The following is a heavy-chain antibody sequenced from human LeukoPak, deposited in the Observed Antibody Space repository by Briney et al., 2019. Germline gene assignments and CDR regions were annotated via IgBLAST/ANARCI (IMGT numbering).Heavy chain of an antibody. CDR1: GGSFSVYY. J-gene: IGHJ4*02. CDR3: ARDRDCSSTSCSTFDY. Sequence: PSETLSLTCAVYGGSFSVYYWSWIRQPPGKGLEWIGEINHSGSTNYNPSLKSRVTISVDTSKNQFSLKLSSVTAADTAVYYCARDRDCSSTSCSTFDYWGQGTLVTVSS. V-gene: IGHV4-34*01. CDR2: INHSGST. D-gene: IGHD2-2*02.